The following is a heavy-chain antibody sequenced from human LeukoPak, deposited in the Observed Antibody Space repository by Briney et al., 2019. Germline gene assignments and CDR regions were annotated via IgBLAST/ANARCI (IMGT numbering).Heavy chain of an antibody. CDR1: GGSISSYY. J-gene: IGHJ4*02. CDR3: ASRYSSGWYDY. D-gene: IGHD6-19*01. V-gene: IGHV4-59*01. CDR2: IYYSGST. Sequence: SETLSLTCTVSGGSISSYYWSWIRQPPGKGLEWIGYIYYSGSTNYNPSLKSRVTISVDTSKDQFSLKLSSVTAADTAVYYCASRYSSGWYDYWGQGALVTVSS.